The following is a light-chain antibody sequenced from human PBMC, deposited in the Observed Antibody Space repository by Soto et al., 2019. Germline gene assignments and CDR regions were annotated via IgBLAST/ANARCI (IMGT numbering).Light chain of an antibody. V-gene: IGKV3-20*01. CDR3: QQYGSSVLT. Sequence: EIVLTQSPGTLSLSPGERATLSCRASQSVSNSYLAWYQQKPGQAPRLLISGASSRATGIPDRFSGSGPGTDFTLTISRLEPEDFAVYYCQQYGSSVLTFGGGTKVEIK. CDR2: GAS. J-gene: IGKJ4*01. CDR1: QSVSNSY.